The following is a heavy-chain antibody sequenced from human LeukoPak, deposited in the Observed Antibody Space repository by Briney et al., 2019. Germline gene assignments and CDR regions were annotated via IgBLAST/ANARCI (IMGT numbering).Heavy chain of an antibody. Sequence: GGSLRLSCAASRFTFSSYGMNWVRQAPGKGLEWVSYISSSGGTVYYADSVKGRFTISRDNAKNSLDLQMNSLRAEDTGIYYCARAFDFWGQGTMVTVSS. CDR1: RFTFSSYG. J-gene: IGHJ3*01. CDR2: ISSSGGTV. V-gene: IGHV3-48*04. CDR3: ARAFDF.